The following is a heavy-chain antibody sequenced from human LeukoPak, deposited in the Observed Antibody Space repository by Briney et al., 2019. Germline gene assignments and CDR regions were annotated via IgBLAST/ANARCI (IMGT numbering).Heavy chain of an antibody. V-gene: IGHV3-23*01. D-gene: IGHD3-22*01. CDR1: GFTFSSYS. Sequence: GGSLRLSCAASGFTFSSYSMNWVRQAPGKGLEWVSAISTSGGSTYYADSVKGRFTISRDAFKNTLYLQMNTLRAEDTAVYYCAKDQRTSSGYNYYLDYWGQGTLVTVSS. J-gene: IGHJ4*02. CDR3: AKDQRTSSGYNYYLDY. CDR2: ISTSGGST.